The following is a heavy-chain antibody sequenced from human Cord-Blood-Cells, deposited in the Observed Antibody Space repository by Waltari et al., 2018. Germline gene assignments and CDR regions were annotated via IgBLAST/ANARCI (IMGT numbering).Heavy chain of an antibody. CDR3: AKSGIFGVVIDAFDI. J-gene: IGHJ3*02. Sequence: EVQLLESGGGLVQTGGSLRLSCAASGLPFRSFALSWVCQAPGKGLEWVSAISGSGGSTYYADSVKGRFTISRDNSKNTLYLQMNSLRAEDTAVYYCAKSGIFGVVIDAFDIWGQGTMVTVSS. V-gene: IGHV3-23*01. CDR1: GLPFRSFA. D-gene: IGHD3-3*01. CDR2: ISGSGGST.